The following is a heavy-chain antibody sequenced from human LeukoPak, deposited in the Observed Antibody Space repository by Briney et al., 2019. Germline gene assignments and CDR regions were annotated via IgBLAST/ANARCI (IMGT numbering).Heavy chain of an antibody. CDR2: IYHSGST. J-gene: IGHJ3*02. CDR1: GGSISSGSYY. Sequence: PSGTLSLTCTVSGGSISSGSYYWSWIRQPAGKGLEWIGYIYHSGSTYYNPSLKSRVTISVDRSKNQFSLKLSSVTAADTAVYYCARGISIAARPLGAFDIWGQGTMVTVSS. D-gene: IGHD6-6*01. V-gene: IGHV4-61*10. CDR3: ARGISIAARPLGAFDI.